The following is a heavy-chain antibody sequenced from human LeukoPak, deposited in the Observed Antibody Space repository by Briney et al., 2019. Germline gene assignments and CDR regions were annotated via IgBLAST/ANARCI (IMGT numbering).Heavy chain of an antibody. CDR2: INHSGST. D-gene: IGHD6-13*01. CDR1: GGSFSGYY. V-gene: IGHV4-34*01. J-gene: IGHJ4*02. CDR3: ARGASTWYS. Sequence: PSETLSLTCAVYGGSFSGYYWSWIRQPPGKGLEWIGEINHSGSTNYDPSLKSRVTISVDTSKNQCSLNLSSVTAADTAVYYCARGASTWYSWGQGTLVTVSS.